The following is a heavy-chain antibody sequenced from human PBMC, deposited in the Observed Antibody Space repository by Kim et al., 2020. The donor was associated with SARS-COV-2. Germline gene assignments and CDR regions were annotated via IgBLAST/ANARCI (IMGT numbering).Heavy chain of an antibody. CDR1: GGSISSSSYY. Sequence: SETLSLTCTVSGGSISSSSYYWGWIRQPPGKGLEWIGSIYYSGSTYYNPSLKSRVTISVDTSKNQFSLKLSSVTAADTAVYYCARDRLVYDSSGYYPLVPSYYYYGMDVWGQGTTVTVSS. V-gene: IGHV4-39*07. D-gene: IGHD3-22*01. J-gene: IGHJ6*02. CDR3: ARDRLVYDSSGYYPLVPSYYYYGMDV. CDR2: IYYSGST.